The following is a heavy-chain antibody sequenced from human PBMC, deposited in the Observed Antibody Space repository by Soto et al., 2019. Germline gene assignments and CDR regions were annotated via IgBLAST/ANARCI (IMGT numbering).Heavy chain of an antibody. CDR1: GYTFTGYY. Sequence: ASVKVSCKASGYTFTGYYMHWVRQAPGQGLEWMGWINPNSGGTNYAQKFQGWVTMTRDTSISTAYMELSRLRSDDTAVYYGASGILTESYGMDVCAQGTTVTVSS. V-gene: IGHV1-2*04. J-gene: IGHJ6*02. D-gene: IGHD3-9*01. CDR2: INPNSGGT. CDR3: ASGILTESYGMDV.